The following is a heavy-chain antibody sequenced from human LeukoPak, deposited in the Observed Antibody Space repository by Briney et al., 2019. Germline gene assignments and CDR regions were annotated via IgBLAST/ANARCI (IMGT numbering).Heavy chain of an antibody. D-gene: IGHD2-15*01. V-gene: IGHV4-61*02. CDR1: GGSISSGSYY. CDR3: ARGYNPLGYCSGGSCYYYYYMDV. J-gene: IGHJ6*03. Sequence: SETLSLTCTVSGGSISSGSYYWSWIRQPAGKGLEWIGRIYTSGSTNYNPSLKSRVTISVDTSKNQFSLKLSSVTAADTAVYYCARGYNPLGYCSGGSCYYYYYMDVWGKGTTVTVSS. CDR2: IYTSGST.